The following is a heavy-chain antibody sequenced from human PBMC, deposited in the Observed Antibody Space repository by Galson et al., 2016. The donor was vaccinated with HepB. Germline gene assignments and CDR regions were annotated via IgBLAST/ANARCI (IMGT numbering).Heavy chain of an antibody. CDR3: ARQGVGRPTRD. D-gene: IGHD6-6*01. V-gene: IGHV4-39*01. CDR2: MSYSGRI. J-gene: IGHJ4*02. CDR1: GDSISSSDYY. Sequence: SETLSLTCTVSGDSISSSDYYWGWIRQPPGKGLEWIGSMSYSGRINYNPSLKTRVTISVDTSKNQFSLILSSVTTADTAMYYCARQGVGRPTRDWGQGTLVTVSS.